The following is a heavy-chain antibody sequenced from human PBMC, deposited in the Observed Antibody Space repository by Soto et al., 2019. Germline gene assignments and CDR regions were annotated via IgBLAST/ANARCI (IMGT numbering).Heavy chain of an antibody. V-gene: IGHV3-74*01. CDR2: IKGDESST. CDR1: GFTFSTYW. Sequence: EVQLVESGGDSVQPGGSLRLSCAASGFTFSTYWMHWVRQAPGEGLVWVSRIKGDESSTSSADSVKGRFTISRDNAKNTLYLHMNSLRSDDTAVYYRARGAFHNSYVNYWGQGTLVTVSS. CDR3: ARGAFHNSYVNY. J-gene: IGHJ4*02. D-gene: IGHD3-3*02.